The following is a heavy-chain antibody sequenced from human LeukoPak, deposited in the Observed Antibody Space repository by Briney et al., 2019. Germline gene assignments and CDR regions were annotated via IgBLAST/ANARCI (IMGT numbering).Heavy chain of an antibody. J-gene: IGHJ4*02. CDR1: GFTFSSYS. CDR3: ARDLWFGEYESFRKFY. V-gene: IGHV3-48*04. D-gene: IGHD3-10*01. Sequence: PGGSLRLSCAASGFTFSSYSMNWVRQAPGKGLEWVSYISSSSSTIYYADSVKGRFTISRDNAKNSLYLQMNSLRAEDTAVYYCARDLWFGEYESFRKFYWGQGTLVTVSS. CDR2: ISSSSSTI.